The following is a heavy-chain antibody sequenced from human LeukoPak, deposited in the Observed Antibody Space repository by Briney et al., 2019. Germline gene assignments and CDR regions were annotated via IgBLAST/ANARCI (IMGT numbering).Heavy chain of an antibody. CDR1: GGSISSGDYY. CDR2: IYYSGST. Sequence: SQTLSLTCTVSGGSISSGDYYWSWIRQPPGKGLEWIGYIYYSGSTYYNPSLKSRVTISVDTSKNQFSLKLSSVTAADTAVYYCARYLVVTDAFDIWGQGTMVTVS. J-gene: IGHJ3*02. CDR3: ARYLVVTDAFDI. D-gene: IGHD3-22*01. V-gene: IGHV4-30-4*08.